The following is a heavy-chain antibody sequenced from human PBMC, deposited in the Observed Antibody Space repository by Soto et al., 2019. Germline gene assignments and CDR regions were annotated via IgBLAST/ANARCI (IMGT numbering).Heavy chain of an antibody. Sequence: GESLKISCKGSGYSFTNYWIGWVRQMPGKGLEWMGIIYPGDSDTRYSPSFQGQVTISADKSISTAYLQLNSVTPEDTAVYYCARDYGSSSWYDYWGQGTLVTVSS. CDR3: ARDYGSSSWYDY. D-gene: IGHD6-13*01. CDR2: IYPGDSDT. V-gene: IGHV5-51*01. J-gene: IGHJ4*02. CDR1: GYSFTNYW.